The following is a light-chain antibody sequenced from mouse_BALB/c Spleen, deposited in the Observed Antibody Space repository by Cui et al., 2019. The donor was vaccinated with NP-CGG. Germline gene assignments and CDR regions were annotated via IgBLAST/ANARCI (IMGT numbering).Light chain of an antibody. CDR3: ALWYSNHWV. V-gene: IGLV1*01. J-gene: IGLJ1*01. CDR1: TGTVTTSNY. CDR2: GTN. Sequence: QAVVTQESALTTSPGETVTLTCRSSTGTVTTSNYANWVQEKPDHLFTGLIGGTNNRVPGVSARFSGSLIGDKAALTITGARTEDEAIYFCALWYSNHWVFGGGTKLTVL.